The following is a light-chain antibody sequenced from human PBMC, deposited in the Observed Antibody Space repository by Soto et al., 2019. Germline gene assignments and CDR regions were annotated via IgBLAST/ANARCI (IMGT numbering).Light chain of an antibody. V-gene: IGLV2-14*01. CDR3: SSYTSSSTPWV. J-gene: IGLJ1*01. Sequence: QSALTQPASVSGSPGQSITISCTGTSSDVGGYNYVSWYQQHPGKAPKLMIYDVSNRPSGVSNRFSGSKSGNTASLTISGLQAEDEADYYCSSYTSSSTPWVFGTGTKVTV. CDR2: DVS. CDR1: SSDVGGYNY.